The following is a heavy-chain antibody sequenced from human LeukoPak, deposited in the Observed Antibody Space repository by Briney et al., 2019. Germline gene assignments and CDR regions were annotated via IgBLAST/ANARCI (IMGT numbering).Heavy chain of an antibody. Sequence: GESLKISCKGFGYSFTSYWIGWVRQMPGKGLEWMGIIYPGDSDTRYSPSFQGQVTISADKSISTAYLQWSSLKASDTAMYYCARRFCSSTSCYLTPFDYWGQGTLVTVSS. CDR1: GYSFTSYW. CDR2: IYPGDSDT. D-gene: IGHD2-2*01. J-gene: IGHJ4*02. V-gene: IGHV5-51*01. CDR3: ARRFCSSTSCYLTPFDY.